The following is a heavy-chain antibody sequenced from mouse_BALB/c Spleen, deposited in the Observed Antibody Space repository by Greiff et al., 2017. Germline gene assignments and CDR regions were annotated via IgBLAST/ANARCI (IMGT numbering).Heavy chain of an antibody. CDR1: GFTFSSYA. V-gene: IGHV5-6-5*01. CDR3: ARETGP. CDR2: ISSGGST. Sequence: EVKVVDSGGGLVKPGGSLKLSCAASGFTFSSYAMSWVRQTPEKRLEWVASISSGGSTYYPDSVKGRFTISRDNARNILYLQMSSLRSEDTAMYYCARETGPWGQGTLVTVSA. J-gene: IGHJ3*01.